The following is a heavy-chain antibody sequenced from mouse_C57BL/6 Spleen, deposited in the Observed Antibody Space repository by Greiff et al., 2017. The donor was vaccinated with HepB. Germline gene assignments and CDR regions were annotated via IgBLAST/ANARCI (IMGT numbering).Heavy chain of an antibody. CDR2: ISSGGDYI. J-gene: IGHJ2*01. Sequence: EVRLVESGEGLVKPGGSLKLSCAASGFTFSSYAMSWVRQTPEKRLEWVAYISSGGDYIYYADTVQGRFTISRDNARNTLYLQMSSLKSEDTAMYYCTRDLYYFDYWGQGTTLTVSS. CDR1: GFTFSSYA. V-gene: IGHV5-9-1*02. CDR3: TRDLYYFDY.